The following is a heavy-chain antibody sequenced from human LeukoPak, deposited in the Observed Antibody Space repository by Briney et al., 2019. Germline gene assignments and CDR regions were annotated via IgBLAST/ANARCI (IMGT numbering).Heavy chain of an antibody. D-gene: IGHD1-26*01. CDR1: GFTFSSYA. J-gene: IGHJ4*02. CDR2: ISYDGSNK. CDR3: AKDQKRPISGSYDY. V-gene: IGHV3-30-3*01. Sequence: GRSLRLSCAASGFTFSSYAMHWVRQAPGKGLEWVAVISYDGSNKYYADSVKGRFTISRDNSKNTLYLQMNSLRAEDTAVYYCAKDQKRPISGSYDYWGQGTLVTVSS.